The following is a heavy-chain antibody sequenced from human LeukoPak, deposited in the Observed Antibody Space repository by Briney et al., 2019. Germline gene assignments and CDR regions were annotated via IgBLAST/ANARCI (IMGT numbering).Heavy chain of an antibody. CDR3: ARDLGIVVPAAAFDY. D-gene: IGHD2-2*01. CDR2: IYYSGST. J-gene: IGHJ4*02. V-gene: IGHV4-59*01. CDR1: GGSISSYY. Sequence: PSDTLSLTCTVSGGSISSYYWSWMRQPPGKGLEWIGYIYYSGSTNYNPSLKSRVTISVDTSKNQFSLKLSSVTAADTAVYYCARDLGIVVPAAAFDYWGQGTLVTVSS.